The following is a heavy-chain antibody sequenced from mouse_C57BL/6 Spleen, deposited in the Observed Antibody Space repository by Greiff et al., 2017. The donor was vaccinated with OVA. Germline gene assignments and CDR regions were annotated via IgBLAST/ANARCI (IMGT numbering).Heavy chain of an antibody. V-gene: IGHV1-82*01. CDR1: GYAFSSSW. CDR2: IYPGDGDT. J-gene: IGHJ4*01. Sequence: VKVVESGPELVKPGASVKISCKASGYAFSSSWMNWVKQRPGKGLEWIGRIYPGDGDTNYNGKFKGKATLTADKSSSTAYMQLSSLTSEDSAVYFCAREGYGSSYYAMDYWGQGTSVTVSS. D-gene: IGHD1-1*01. CDR3: AREGYGSSYYAMDY.